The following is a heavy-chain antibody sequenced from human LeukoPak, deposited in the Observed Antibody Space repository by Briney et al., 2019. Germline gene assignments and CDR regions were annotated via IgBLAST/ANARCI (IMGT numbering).Heavy chain of an antibody. D-gene: IGHD6-13*01. Sequence: PGGSLRLSWAASGFSFSSFAMSWVRQAPGKGLEWVSAISGSGGNTYYADSVKGRFTISRDNSKNTLYLQMNSLRAEDTAVYCCAKDDRAYSSSWYGLDYWGQGTLVTVSS. CDR3: AKDDRAYSSSWYGLDY. V-gene: IGHV3-23*01. CDR2: ISGSGGNT. J-gene: IGHJ4*02. CDR1: GFSFSSFA.